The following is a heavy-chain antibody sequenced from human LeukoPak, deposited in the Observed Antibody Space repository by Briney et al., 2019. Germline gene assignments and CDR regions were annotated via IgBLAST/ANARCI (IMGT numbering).Heavy chain of an antibody. V-gene: IGHV5-51*01. CDR2: IYPDDSDT. D-gene: IGHD3-10*01. CDR1: GYSFTTYW. CDR3: VRQRGASGTINHFDP. Sequence: SGESLKISCKTSGYSFTTYWIGWVRQMPGTGLEWVGAIYPDDSDTRYSPSFQGQVVISAARSIRTAYLQWNTLKTSDTAMYYCVRQRGASGTINHFDPWGQGTLVTVSS. J-gene: IGHJ5*02.